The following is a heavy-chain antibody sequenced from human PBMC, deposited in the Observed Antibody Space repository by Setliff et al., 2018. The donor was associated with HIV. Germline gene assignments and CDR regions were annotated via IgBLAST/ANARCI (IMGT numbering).Heavy chain of an antibody. CDR2: ISGGGGST. D-gene: IGHD6-13*01. V-gene: IGHV3-23*01. CDR3: ARATKTPYSSSWSIPGAFDI. Sequence: GGSLRLSCAASGFTFSSSAMNWVRQAPGKGLEWVSGISGGGGSTYYADSVKGRFTISRDNSKNTLYLQMNSLRPEDTAVYYCARATKTPYSSSWSIPGAFDIWGQGTMVTVSS. J-gene: IGHJ3*02. CDR1: GFTFSSSA.